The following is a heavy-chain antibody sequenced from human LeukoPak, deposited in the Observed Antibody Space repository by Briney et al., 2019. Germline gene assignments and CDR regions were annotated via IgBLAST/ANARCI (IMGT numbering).Heavy chain of an antibody. V-gene: IGHV3-48*01. CDR2: ISSSSSTI. D-gene: IGHD3-3*01. CDR1: GFTFSCYS. Sequence: GGSLRLSCAAPGFTFSCYSMNWVRQAPGKGLEWVSYISSSSSTIYYADSVKGRFTIFRDNAKNSLDLQMNSLRAEDTAVYYCARDLSTYYDFWSGYLDYWGQGTLVTVSS. J-gene: IGHJ4*02. CDR3: ARDLSTYYDFWSGYLDY.